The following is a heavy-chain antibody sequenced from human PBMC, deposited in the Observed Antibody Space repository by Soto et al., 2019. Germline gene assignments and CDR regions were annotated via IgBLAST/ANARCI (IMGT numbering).Heavy chain of an antibody. Sequence: GESLKISCKGSGYSFTSYWISWVRQMPGKGLEWMGRIDPSDSYTNYSPSFQGHVTISADKSISTAYLQWSSLKASDTAMYYCASIHTRRGDSGSFKLDYYYGMDVWGQGTRVTVSS. J-gene: IGHJ6*02. CDR2: IDPSDSYT. CDR1: GYSFTSYW. CDR3: ASIHTRRGDSGSFKLDYYYGMDV. V-gene: IGHV5-10-1*01. D-gene: IGHD1-26*01.